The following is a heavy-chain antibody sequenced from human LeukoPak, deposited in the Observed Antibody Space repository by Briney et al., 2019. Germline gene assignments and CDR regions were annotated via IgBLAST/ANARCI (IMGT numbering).Heavy chain of an antibody. CDR2: IYYNGNT. J-gene: IGHJ3*02. CDR3: VRGNYDNRGYSNAFDI. V-gene: IGHV4-59*01. CDR1: GASISSSY. D-gene: IGHD3-22*01. Sequence: SGTQSLTCTVSGASISSSYWSWIRQPPGKRLEWIGYIYYNGNTNSNPSLKSRVTISADTSKNRFSLKLSSVTAADTAIYYCVRGNYDNRGYSNAFDIWGQGTMVTVTS.